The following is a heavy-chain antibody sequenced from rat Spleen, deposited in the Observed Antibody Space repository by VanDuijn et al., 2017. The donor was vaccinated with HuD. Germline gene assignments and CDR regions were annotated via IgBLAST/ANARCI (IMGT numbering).Heavy chain of an antibody. CDR3: ARQEGGPNWFAY. Sequence: EVQLVESGGGLVQPGRSLKLSCAASGFTFSNYGMHWIRQAPTKGLEWVAYISYDGGSTYYRDSVKGRFTLSRDNAKSTLYLQMDGLRSEDTATYYCARQEGGPNWFAYWGQGTLVTVSS. CDR2: ISYDGGST. V-gene: IGHV5-19*01. J-gene: IGHJ3*01. CDR1: GFTFSNYG. D-gene: IGHD1-11*01.